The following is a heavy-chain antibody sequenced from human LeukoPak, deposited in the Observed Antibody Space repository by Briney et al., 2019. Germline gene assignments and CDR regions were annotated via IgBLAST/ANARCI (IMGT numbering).Heavy chain of an antibody. CDR3: ASGCSSTSCHQGYYYGTDV. D-gene: IGHD2-2*01. CDR2: INHSGST. V-gene: IGHV4-34*01. Sequence: SETLSLTCAVYGGSFSGYYWSWIRQPPGKGLEWIGEINHSGSTNYNPSLKSRVTISVDTSKNQFSLKLSSVTAADTAVYYCASGCSSTSCHQGYYYGTDVWGQGTTVTVSS. J-gene: IGHJ6*02. CDR1: GGSFSGYY.